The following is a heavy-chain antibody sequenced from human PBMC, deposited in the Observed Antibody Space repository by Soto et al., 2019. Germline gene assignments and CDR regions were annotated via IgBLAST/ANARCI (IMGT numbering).Heavy chain of an antibody. CDR2: ISGSGGST. Sequence: EVQLLESGGGLVRPGGSLRLSCRVSGFMFSSYAMTWVRQVPGKGLEWVSSISGSGGSTYYSDSMRGRFTISRDNSKKVLYLEMNRLKGDDTAVYFCAKDGSWGDHYYFDNWGQGTLVTVSS. CDR1: GFMFSSYA. V-gene: IGHV3-23*01. CDR3: AKDGSWGDHYYFDN. J-gene: IGHJ4*02. D-gene: IGHD2-21*02.